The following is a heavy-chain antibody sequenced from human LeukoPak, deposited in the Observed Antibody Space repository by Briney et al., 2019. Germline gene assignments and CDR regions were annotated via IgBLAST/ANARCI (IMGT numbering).Heavy chain of an antibody. CDR3: ARVLLWFGELLSHFDY. CDR1: GGSISSSSYY. D-gene: IGHD3-10*01. Sequence: NPSETLSLTCTVSGGSISSSSYYWGWIRQPPGKGLEWIGSIYYSGSTYYNPSLKSRVTISVDTSKNQFSLKLSSVTAADTAVYYCARVLLWFGELLSHFDYWGQGTLVTVSS. J-gene: IGHJ4*02. V-gene: IGHV4-39*07. CDR2: IYYSGST.